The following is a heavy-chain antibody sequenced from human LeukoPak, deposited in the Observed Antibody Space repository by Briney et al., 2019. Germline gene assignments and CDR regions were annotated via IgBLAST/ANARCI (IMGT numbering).Heavy chain of an antibody. J-gene: IGHJ3*02. Sequence: GGSLRLSCVASGFTFRHYDMSWVRQAPGKGLEWVSSINTSGGSTYYADSLQGRFTISRDNSKNTLHLQMNSLRAEDTAVYYXAKTPYDSSGYGAFDIWGQGTMVTVSS. CDR1: GFTFRHYD. CDR3: AKTPYDSSGYGAFDI. V-gene: IGHV3-23*01. CDR2: INTSGGST. D-gene: IGHD3-22*01.